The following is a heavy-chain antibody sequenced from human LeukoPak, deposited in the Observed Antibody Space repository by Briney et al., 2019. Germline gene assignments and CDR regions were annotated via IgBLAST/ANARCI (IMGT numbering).Heavy chain of an antibody. Sequence: ASVTVSCMASGYTFTGYYMHWVRQAPGQGGGWMGWINLNSGGTNYAQKLRGRVTMTSATSISTAYMELSRLRSDDTAVYYCARAPYDILTGYYVLFDYWGQGTLVTVSS. CDR2: INLNSGGT. D-gene: IGHD3-9*01. CDR1: GYTFTGYY. J-gene: IGHJ4*02. CDR3: ARAPYDILTGYYVLFDY. V-gene: IGHV1-2*02.